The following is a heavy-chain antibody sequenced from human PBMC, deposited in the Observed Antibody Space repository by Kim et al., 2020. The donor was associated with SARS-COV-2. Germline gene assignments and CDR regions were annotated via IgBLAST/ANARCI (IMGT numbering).Heavy chain of an antibody. CDR3: ANLGLG. CDR2: SGGST. J-gene: IGHJ4*02. Sequence: SGGSTSYAQKFQGRVTMTRDTSTSTVYMELSSLRSEDTAVYYCANLGLGWGQGTLVTVSS. V-gene: IGHV1-46*01.